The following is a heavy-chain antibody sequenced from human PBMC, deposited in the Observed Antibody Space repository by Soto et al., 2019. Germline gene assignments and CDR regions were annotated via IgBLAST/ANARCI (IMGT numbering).Heavy chain of an antibody. CDR3: ARDSGVADRPFDY. CDR1: GGSISSGDYY. D-gene: IGHD6-13*01. CDR2: IYYSGST. Sequence: SETLSLTCTVSGGSISSGDYYWSWIRQPPGKGLEWIGYIYYSGSTYYNPSLKSRVTISVDTSKNQFSLKLSSVTAADTAVDYCARDSGVADRPFDYWGQGTLVTVSS. V-gene: IGHV4-30-4*01. J-gene: IGHJ4*02.